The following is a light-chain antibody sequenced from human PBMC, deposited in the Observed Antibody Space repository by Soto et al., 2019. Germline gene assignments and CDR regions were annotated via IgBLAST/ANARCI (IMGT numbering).Light chain of an antibody. CDR1: QTISSW. V-gene: IGKV1-5*03. J-gene: IGKJ2*01. CDR2: KAS. Sequence: DIQMTQSPSTLSGSVGDRVTITCRASQTISSWLAWYQQKPGKAPKLLIYKASTLKSGVPSRFSGSGSGTEFTLTISSLQSEDFAVYYCQHYNYWPYTFGQGTKVDIK. CDR3: QHYNYWPYT.